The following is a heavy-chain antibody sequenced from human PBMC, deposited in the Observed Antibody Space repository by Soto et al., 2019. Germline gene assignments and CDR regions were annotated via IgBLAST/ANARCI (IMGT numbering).Heavy chain of an antibody. V-gene: IGHV4-39*01. CDR1: GGSISSSSYY. CDR3: ASSRAPQGYCSSTSCPLRKGAFDI. Sequence: QLQLQESGPGLVKPSETLSLTCTVSGGSISSSSYYWGWIRQPPGKGLEWIGSIYYSGSTYYNPSLKSRVTISVDTSQNQFSLKLSSVTAADTAVYYCASSRAPQGYCSSTSCPLRKGAFDIWGQGTMVTVSS. J-gene: IGHJ3*02. D-gene: IGHD2-2*01. CDR2: IYYSGST.